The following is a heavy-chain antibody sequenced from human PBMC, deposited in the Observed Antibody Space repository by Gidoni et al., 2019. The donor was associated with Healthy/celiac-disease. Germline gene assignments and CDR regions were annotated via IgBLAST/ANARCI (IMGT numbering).Heavy chain of an antibody. V-gene: IGHV3-21*01. CDR3: ARAVNYDILTGYYNTPGPGKYYFDY. D-gene: IGHD3-9*01. CDR1: GFTFSSYS. Sequence: EVQLVESGGGLVKPGGSLRLSCSASGFTFSSYSLNWFRQAPGKGLEWVSSISSSSSYIYYADSVKGRFTISRDNAKNSLYLQMNSLRAEDTAVYYCARAVNYDILTGYYNTPGPGKYYFDYWGQGTLVTVSS. CDR2: ISSSSSYI. J-gene: IGHJ4*02.